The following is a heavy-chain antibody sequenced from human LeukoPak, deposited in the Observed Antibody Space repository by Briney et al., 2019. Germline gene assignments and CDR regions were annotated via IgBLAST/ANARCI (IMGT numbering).Heavy chain of an antibody. D-gene: IGHD4-17*01. V-gene: IGHV3-11*01. J-gene: IGHJ4*02. CDR3: ARSDYGDYNTLYFDY. CDR2: ISSSGSTI. CDR1: GFTFSDYY. Sequence: GGSLRLSCAASGFTFSDYYMSWIRQAPGKGLEWVSYISSSGSTIYYADSVKGRFTISRDNAKNSLYLQMNSLRAEDTAVCYCARSDYGDYNTLYFDYWGQGTLVTVSS.